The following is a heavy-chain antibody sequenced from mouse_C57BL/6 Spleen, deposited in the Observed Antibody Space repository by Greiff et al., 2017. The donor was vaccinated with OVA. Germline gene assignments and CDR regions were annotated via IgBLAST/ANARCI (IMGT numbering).Heavy chain of an antibody. CDR1: GYTFTSYW. J-gene: IGHJ1*03. V-gene: IGHV1-64*01. CDR2: IHPNSGST. D-gene: IGHD1-1*01. CDR3: ARHGSSFYWYFDV. Sequence: QVQLQQPGAELVKPGASVKLSCKASGYTFTSYWMHWVKQRPGQGLEWIGMIHPNSGSTNYNEKFKSKATLTVDKSSSTAYMQLSSLTSEDSAVYYCARHGSSFYWYFDVWGTGTTVTVSS.